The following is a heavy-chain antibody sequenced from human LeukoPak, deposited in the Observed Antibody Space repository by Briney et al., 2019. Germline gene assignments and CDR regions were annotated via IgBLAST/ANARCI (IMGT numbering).Heavy chain of an antibody. CDR2: ISYDGSNK. J-gene: IGHJ5*02. CDR1: GFTFSSYG. V-gene: IGHV3-30*18. CDR3: AKDLSYYGSGNWFDP. D-gene: IGHD3-10*01. Sequence: GGSLRLSCAASGFTFSSYGMHWVRQAPGKGLEWVAVISYDGSNKYYADSVKGLFTISRDNSKNTLYLQMNSLRAEDTAVYYCAKDLSYYGSGNWFDPWGQGTLVTVSS.